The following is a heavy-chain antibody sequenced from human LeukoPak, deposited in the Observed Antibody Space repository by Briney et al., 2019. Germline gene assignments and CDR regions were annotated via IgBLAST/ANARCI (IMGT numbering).Heavy chain of an antibody. V-gene: IGHV1-8*01. J-gene: IGHJ4*02. CDR3: ARRKKGYCSSTSCYFDY. CDR2: MNPNSGNT. Sequence: ASVTVSCKGSGYTFTSYDINWVRQATGQGLEWMGWMNPNSGNTGYAQKFQGRVTMTRNTSISTAYMELSSLRSEDTAVYYCARRKKGYCSSTSCYFDYWGQGTLVTVSS. D-gene: IGHD2-2*01. CDR1: GYTFTSYD.